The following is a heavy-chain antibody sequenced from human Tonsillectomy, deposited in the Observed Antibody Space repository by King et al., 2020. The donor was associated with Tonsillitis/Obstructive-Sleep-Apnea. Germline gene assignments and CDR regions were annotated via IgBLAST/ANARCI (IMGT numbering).Heavy chain of an antibody. J-gene: IGHJ4*02. CDR3: AKGGSYSSVPLDY. V-gene: IGHV3-74*01. CDR1: EFTFSTYW. CDR2: IKGDGSET. D-gene: IGHD3-10*01. Sequence: VQLVESGGGLVQAGGSLRLSCAASEFTFSTYWMHWVRQAPGEGLAWVSRIKGDGSETTYADSVKGRFTISRDNAKNTLDLQINSPTAEDTAVYYCAKGGSYSSVPLDYWGQGTLVTVSS.